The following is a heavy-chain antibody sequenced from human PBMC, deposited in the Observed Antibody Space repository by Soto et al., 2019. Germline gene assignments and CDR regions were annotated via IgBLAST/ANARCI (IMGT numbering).Heavy chain of an antibody. D-gene: IGHD3-10*01. Sequence: QVQLVQSGAEVKKPGSSVKVSCKASGGTFSSYAISWVRQAPGQGLEWMGGIIPIFGTANYAQKFQGRVTITADKSTSTAYMELSSLRSEDTAVYYCASFEYYYGSGIPYGMDVWGQGTTVTVSS. J-gene: IGHJ6*02. CDR1: GGTFSSYA. CDR2: IIPIFGTA. V-gene: IGHV1-69*06. CDR3: ASFEYYYGSGIPYGMDV.